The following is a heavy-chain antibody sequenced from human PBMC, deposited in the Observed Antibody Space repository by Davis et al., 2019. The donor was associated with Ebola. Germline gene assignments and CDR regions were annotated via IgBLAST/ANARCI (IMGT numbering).Heavy chain of an antibody. J-gene: IGHJ3*01. D-gene: IGHD5/OR15-5a*01. Sequence: GESLKISCAASGFTFGSYNMNWVRQTPGKGLEWVSYISTSGSTIYYVDSVKGRFTISRDNAKNSLYLQMNSLRDEDTAVYYCARDPPVSMGSDAFDVWGRGTMVTVSS. CDR2: ISTSGSTI. CDR3: ARDPPVSMGSDAFDV. V-gene: IGHV3-48*02. CDR1: GFTFGSYN.